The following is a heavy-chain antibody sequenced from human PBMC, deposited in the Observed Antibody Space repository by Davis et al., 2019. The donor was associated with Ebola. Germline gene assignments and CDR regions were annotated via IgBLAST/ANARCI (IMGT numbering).Heavy chain of an antibody. V-gene: IGHV4-59*01. CDR3: AREGEYSGYDLSWFDP. CDR2: IYYSGST. D-gene: IGHD5-12*01. CDR1: GGPISSYY. Sequence: MPSETLSLTCTVSGGPISSYYWSWIRQPPGKGLEWIGYIYYSGSTNYNPSLKSRVTISVDTSKNQFSLKLSSVTAADTAVYYCAREGEYSGYDLSWFDPWGQGTLVTVSS. J-gene: IGHJ5*02.